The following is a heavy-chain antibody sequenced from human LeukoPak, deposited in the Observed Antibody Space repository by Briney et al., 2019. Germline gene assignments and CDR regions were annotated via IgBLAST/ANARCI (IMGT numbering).Heavy chain of an antibody. J-gene: IGHJ4*02. CDR2: IYTSGST. CDR1: GGSISSYY. D-gene: IGHD3-22*01. Sequence: PSETLSLTCTVSGGSISSYYWSWIRQPAGKGLEWIGRIYTSGSTNYNPSLKSRVTMSVDTSKNQFSLKLNSVTAADTAVYYCARSGVYDSSGYYHSPVVYWGQGTLVTVSS. V-gene: IGHV4-4*07. CDR3: ARSGVYDSSGYYHSPVVY.